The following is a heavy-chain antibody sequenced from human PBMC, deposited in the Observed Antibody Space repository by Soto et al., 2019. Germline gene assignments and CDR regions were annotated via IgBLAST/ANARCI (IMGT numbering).Heavy chain of an antibody. J-gene: IGHJ5*02. CDR1: GGSISSSSYY. V-gene: IGHV4-39*02. Sequence: QLQLQESGPGLVKPSETLSLTCTVSGGSISSSSYYWGWIRQPPGKGLEWIGRIYYSGSTYYNPSLKRRATISVDTSKNHFSIKWRFVTAAYTAVYYCASPAIAARPYNWFDPLGQGTLGTVSS. CDR3: ASPAIAARPYNWFDP. CDR2: IYYSGST. D-gene: IGHD6-6*01.